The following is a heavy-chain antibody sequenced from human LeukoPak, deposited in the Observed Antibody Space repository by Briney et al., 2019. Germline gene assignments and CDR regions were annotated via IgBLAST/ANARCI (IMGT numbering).Heavy chain of an antibody. V-gene: IGHV4-59*11. J-gene: IGHJ4*02. Sequence: PSETLSLTCAVSGGSISSHYWSWIRQPPGKGLEWIGYIYYSGSTNYNPSLKSRVTISVDTSKNQFSLKLSSVTAADTAVYYCARGWELLGYYFDYWGQGTLVTVSS. CDR2: IYYSGST. CDR3: ARGWELLGYYFDY. D-gene: IGHD1-26*01. CDR1: GGSISSHY.